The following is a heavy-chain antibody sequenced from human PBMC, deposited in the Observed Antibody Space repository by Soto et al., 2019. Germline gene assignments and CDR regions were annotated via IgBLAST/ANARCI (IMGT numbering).Heavy chain of an antibody. Sequence: SETLSLTCIVSGGSISGPYWSWNRQFPGRGLEWLGSVYYTGSTNYSPSLRSRVSISVDTSKNEFSLRLSSVTAADTAVYFCARSVAVPGAHIDYWGQGTQVTVSS. J-gene: IGHJ4*02. CDR3: ARSVAVPGAHIDY. V-gene: IGHV4-59*11. CDR1: GGSISGPY. D-gene: IGHD6-19*01. CDR2: VYYTGST.